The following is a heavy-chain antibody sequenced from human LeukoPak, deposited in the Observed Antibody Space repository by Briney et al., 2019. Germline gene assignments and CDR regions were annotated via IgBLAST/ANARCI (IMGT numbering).Heavy chain of an antibody. CDR2: IYTGGST. D-gene: IGHD5-18*01. Sequence: RSGGSLRLSCAASGFTFSSYGMHWVRQVPGKGLEWVSLIYTGGSTYYADSVKGRFTISRDNSKNTLYLQMDSLRAEDTAVYYCAKKGCRIQLCPYFDYWGQGTLVTVSS. CDR1: GFTFSSYG. J-gene: IGHJ4*02. CDR3: AKKGCRIQLCPYFDY. V-gene: IGHV3-NL1*01.